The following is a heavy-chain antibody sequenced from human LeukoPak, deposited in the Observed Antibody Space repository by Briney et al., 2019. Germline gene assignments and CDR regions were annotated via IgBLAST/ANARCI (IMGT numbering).Heavy chain of an antibody. J-gene: IGHJ4*02. V-gene: IGHV3-21*01. CDR2: ISSSSSYI. Sequence: GGSLRLSCAASGFTFSSYSMNLVRQAPGKGLEWVSSISSSSSYIYYADSVKGRFTISRDNAKNSLYLQMNSLRAEDTAVYYCAGDREISYSSGWLLAYWGQGTLVTVSS. D-gene: IGHD6-19*01. CDR1: GFTFSSYS. CDR3: AGDREISYSSGWLLAY.